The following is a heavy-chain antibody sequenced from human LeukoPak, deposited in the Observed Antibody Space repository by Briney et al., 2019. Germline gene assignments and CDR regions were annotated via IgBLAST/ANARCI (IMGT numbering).Heavy chain of an antibody. V-gene: IGHV4-34*01. Sequence: SETLSLTCAVYGGSFSGYYWSWIRQPPGKGLEWIGEINHSGSTNYNPSLKSRVTISVDTSKNQFSLKLSSVTAADTAVYYCARGGDFWSGYFGDYWGQGTLVTVSS. D-gene: IGHD3-3*01. J-gene: IGHJ4*02. CDR3: ARGGDFWSGYFGDY. CDR2: INHSGST. CDR1: GGSFSGYY.